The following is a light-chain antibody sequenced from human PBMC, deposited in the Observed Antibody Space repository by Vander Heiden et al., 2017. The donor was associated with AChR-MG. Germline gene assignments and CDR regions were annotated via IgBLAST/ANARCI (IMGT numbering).Light chain of an antibody. Sequence: QSVLTQLPSVSAAPGQKVTISCSGSSPNIGDTDVTRYQILPGTAPKLLIYDNNKRPSGIPDRFSGSKSGTSATLGITGLQTGDEADYYCGTWDSSLSAWVFGGGTKLTVL. J-gene: IGLJ3*02. CDR3: GTWDSSLSAWV. V-gene: IGLV1-51*01. CDR1: SPNIGDTD. CDR2: DNN.